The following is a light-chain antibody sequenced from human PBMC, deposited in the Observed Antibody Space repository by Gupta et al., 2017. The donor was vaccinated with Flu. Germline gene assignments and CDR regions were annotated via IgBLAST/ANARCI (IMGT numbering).Light chain of an antibody. CDR1: RSVSYKS. CDR2: GAS. V-gene: IGKV3-20*01. Sequence: TLPHPAAEIPPLSCRTRRSVSYKSTLAWYQQKRSHAPNLILHGASNRAPGIPDRFSGSGSGTDFTFTISRLEPEDLAVYYCQQYSSFSITFGQGTRL. CDR3: QQYSSFSIT. J-gene: IGKJ5*01.